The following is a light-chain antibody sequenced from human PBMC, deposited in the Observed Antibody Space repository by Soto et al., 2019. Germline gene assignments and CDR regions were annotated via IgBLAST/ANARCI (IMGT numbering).Light chain of an antibody. J-gene: IGLJ3*02. Sequence: QSALTQPASVSGSPGQSITISCTGTSSDVGGYNYVSWYQQHPGKAPKLIIYEVAHRPSGVSNRFSGSKSGNTASLTISTLQAEDEAEYYCSSYTTSSTVVFGGGTKLTVL. V-gene: IGLV2-14*01. CDR3: SSYTTSSTVV. CDR1: SSDVGGYNY. CDR2: EVA.